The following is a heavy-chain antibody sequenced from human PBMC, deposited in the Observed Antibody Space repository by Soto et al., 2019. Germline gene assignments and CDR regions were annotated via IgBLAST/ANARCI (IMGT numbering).Heavy chain of an antibody. Sequence: QVQLVQSGAEVKKPGSSVKVACKASGGTFSSYAISWVRQAPGQGLEWMGGIIPIFGTANYAQKFQGRVTITADESTSTAYMELRSLRSEDTAVYYCAREEDPRIAARNYCYYGMDVWGQGPTVTVSS. J-gene: IGHJ6*02. D-gene: IGHD6-13*01. CDR3: AREEDPRIAARNYCYYGMDV. CDR1: GGTFSSYA. CDR2: IIPIFGTA. V-gene: IGHV1-69*01.